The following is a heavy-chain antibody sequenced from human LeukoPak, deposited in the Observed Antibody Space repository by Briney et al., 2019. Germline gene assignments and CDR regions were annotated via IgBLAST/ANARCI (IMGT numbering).Heavy chain of an antibody. D-gene: IGHD3-10*01. CDR2: ITSRSSSI. V-gene: IGHV3-48*02. CDR1: GFTFSNYN. J-gene: IGHJ4*02. Sequence: GGSLRLSCAASGFTFSNYNMNWVRQAPGKGLEWGSYITSRSSSIYYADSVKGRFTISRDNAQNSLYLQMNSLRDEDTAVYYCARDSRFGKLLIPYFDYWGQGTLVTVSS. CDR3: ARDSRFGKLLIPYFDY.